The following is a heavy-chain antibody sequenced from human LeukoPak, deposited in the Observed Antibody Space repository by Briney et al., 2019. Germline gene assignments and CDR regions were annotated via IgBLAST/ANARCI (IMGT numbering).Heavy chain of an antibody. CDR3: ARANGLEAFDI. Sequence: GGSLRLSCAASGFTFSSYAMNWVRQAPGKGLEWVSAISGSGGSTYYADSVKGRFTISRDNSKNSLYLQMNSLRAEDTAVYYCARANGLEAFDIWGQGTMVTVSS. V-gene: IGHV3-23*01. J-gene: IGHJ3*02. D-gene: IGHD2-8*01. CDR1: GFTFSSYA. CDR2: ISGSGGST.